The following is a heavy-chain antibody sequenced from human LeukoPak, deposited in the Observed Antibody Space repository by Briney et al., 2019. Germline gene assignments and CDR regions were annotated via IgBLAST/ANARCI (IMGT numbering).Heavy chain of an antibody. D-gene: IGHD3-22*01. V-gene: IGHV3-30*02. J-gene: IGHJ4*02. CDR2: IRYDGSHK. CDR1: GFTFSTYG. CDR3: AKISGYYPFDY. Sequence: PGGSLRLSCAASGFTFSTYGMHWVRQAPGEGLEWVAFIRYDGSHKYYTDSVKGRFTISRDNSKNTLYLQMNNLRAEDTALYYCAKISGYYPFDYWGQGTLVTVSS.